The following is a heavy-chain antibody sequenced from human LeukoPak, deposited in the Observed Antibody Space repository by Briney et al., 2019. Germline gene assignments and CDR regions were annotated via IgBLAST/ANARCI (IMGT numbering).Heavy chain of an antibody. J-gene: IGHJ4*02. CDR2: FSYSGST. D-gene: IGHD5/OR15-5a*01. CDR1: GASIDTYY. CDR3: ACLSVSHNNYFDY. Sequence: SETLSLTCTVSGASIDTYYWTWIRQPPGKGLEWIRDFSYSGSTSYSPSLKSRVTISVDTSKNQISLKLTSATAADTAFYYCACLSVSHNNYFDYWGQGILVTVSS. V-gene: IGHV4-59*08.